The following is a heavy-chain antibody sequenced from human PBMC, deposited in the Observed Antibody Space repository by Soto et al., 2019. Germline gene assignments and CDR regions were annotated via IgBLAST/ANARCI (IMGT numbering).Heavy chain of an antibody. V-gene: IGHV4-39*01. J-gene: IGHJ6*03. CDR3: ARRGGTAGGTYYYYMDV. Sequence: SETLSLTCTVSGGSISSSSYYWGWIRQPPGKGLEWIGSIYYSGSTYYNPSLKSRVTISVDTSKNQFSLKLSSVTAADTAVYYCARRGGTAGGTYYYYMDVWGKGTTVTVSS. CDR1: GGSISSSSYY. CDR2: IYYSGST. D-gene: IGHD1-7*01.